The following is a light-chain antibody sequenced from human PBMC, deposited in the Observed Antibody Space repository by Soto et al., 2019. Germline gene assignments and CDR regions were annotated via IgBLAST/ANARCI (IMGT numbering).Light chain of an antibody. J-gene: IGKJ4*01. CDR3: QQHNSWPLT. CDR1: QSVSSY. V-gene: IGKV3-11*01. CDR2: DAS. Sequence: IVLTQSPATLSLSPGERATLSCRVSQSVSSYLAWHQQKRGQAPRLLIYDASNRATGIPARFSGSGSGTDFTLTISSLEPEDFAVYYCQQHNSWPLTFGGGTKVDIK.